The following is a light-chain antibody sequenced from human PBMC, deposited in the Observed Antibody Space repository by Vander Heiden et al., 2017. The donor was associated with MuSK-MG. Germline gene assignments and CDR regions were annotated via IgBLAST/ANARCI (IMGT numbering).Light chain of an antibody. CDR2: AAS. V-gene: IGKV3-20*01. J-gene: IGKJ4*01. CDR1: HCVRNTY. Sequence: EIVLTQSPGTLSLSPGDRPTLTCRASHCVRNTYLAWYQQKVGQAPRLLIYAASNRATGIPDRFSGSGSGTDFSLTINRLEPEDFAVYYCQQYGSSPLTFGGGTKLEIK. CDR3: QQYGSSPLT.